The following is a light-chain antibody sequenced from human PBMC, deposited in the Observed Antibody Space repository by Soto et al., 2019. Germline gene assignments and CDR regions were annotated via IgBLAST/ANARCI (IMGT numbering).Light chain of an antibody. J-gene: IGKJ4*01. CDR1: QSVSSY. Sequence: DIFLTQSPSTLSLSPVELATLSCRASQSVSSYLAWYQQKPGQAPRLLIYDASNRATGIPARFSGSGSGTDFTLTISSLEPEDFAVYYCQQRSNWPLTFGGGTKVDI. CDR3: QQRSNWPLT. V-gene: IGKV3-11*01. CDR2: DAS.